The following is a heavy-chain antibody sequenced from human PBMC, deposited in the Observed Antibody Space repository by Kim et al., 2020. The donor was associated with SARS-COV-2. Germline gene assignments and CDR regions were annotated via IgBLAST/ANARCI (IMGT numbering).Heavy chain of an antibody. D-gene: IGHD3-10*01. J-gene: IGHJ6*02. Sequence: YGDTVKGRFPITRDNAKNSLYLKMNSLRAEDTAVYYCAIFSGSSYGMDVWGQGTTVTVSS. CDR3: AIFSGSSYGMDV. V-gene: IGHV3-21*01.